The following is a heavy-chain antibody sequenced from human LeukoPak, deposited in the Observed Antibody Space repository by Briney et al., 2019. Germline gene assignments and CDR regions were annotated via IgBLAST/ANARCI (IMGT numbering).Heavy chain of an antibody. J-gene: IGHJ4*02. CDR3: ARVGSDDFWTTDY. Sequence: SXXLSCAASGFTVSSNYMSWVRQAPGKGLEWVSVIYSGGSTYYADSVKGRFTISRDNSKNTLYLQMNSLRAEDTAVYYCARVGSDDFWTTDYWGQGTLVTVSS. CDR1: GFTVSSNY. D-gene: IGHD3-3*01. V-gene: IGHV3-66*02. CDR2: IYSGGST.